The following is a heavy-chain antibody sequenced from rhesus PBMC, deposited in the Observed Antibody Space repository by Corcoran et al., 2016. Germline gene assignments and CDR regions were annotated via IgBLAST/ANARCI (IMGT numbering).Heavy chain of an antibody. CDR2: NNNTCKTI. J-gene: IGHJ4*01. CDR1: GFTFSSYD. CDR3: TPPLITGTLRASDY. Sequence: EVQLVESGGGLVQPGGSLRLSCAASGFTFSSYDMSWVRQALGKGLEWVSSNNNTCKTIYYPDFGKGRFTISRDNANDSLSLQMNSLKTEDTAVYYCTPPLITGTLRASDYWGQGVLVTVSS. V-gene: IGHV3S4*01. D-gene: IGHD1-26*01.